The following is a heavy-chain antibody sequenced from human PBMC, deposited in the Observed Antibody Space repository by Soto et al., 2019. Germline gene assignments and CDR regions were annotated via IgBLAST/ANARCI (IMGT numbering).Heavy chain of an antibody. Sequence: PGGSLRLSCAASGFTFSSYWMSWVRQAPWKGLEWVANIKQDGSERYYVDSVKGRFTISRDNAKNSLYLQMNSLRAEDTAVYYCARTVVVVTATPGAFDIWGQGTMVT. CDR1: GFTFSSYW. J-gene: IGHJ3*02. CDR2: IKQDGSER. V-gene: IGHV3-7*03. CDR3: ARTVVVVTATPGAFDI. D-gene: IGHD2-15*01.